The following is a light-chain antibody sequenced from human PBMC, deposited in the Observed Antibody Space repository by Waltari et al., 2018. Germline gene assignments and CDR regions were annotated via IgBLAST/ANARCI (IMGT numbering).Light chain of an antibody. J-gene: IGKJ2*01. CDR1: QSISSD. V-gene: IGKV3-15*01. CDR2: GAS. Sequence: EIVMTQSPATLSVSPGKRATLSCRASQSISSDLAWYQQKPGQAPRRLIYGASTRATGIPARFSVSGSGTEFTLTISSLQSEDFAVFYCQQYNNWTYTFGQGTKLEIK. CDR3: QQYNNWTYT.